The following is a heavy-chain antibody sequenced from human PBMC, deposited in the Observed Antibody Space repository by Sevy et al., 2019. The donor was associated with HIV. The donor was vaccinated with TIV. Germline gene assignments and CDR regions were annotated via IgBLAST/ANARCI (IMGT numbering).Heavy chain of an antibody. Sequence: SETLSLTCTVPGGSISSGRYYWSWIRQPAGKGLEWIGRVYTSGDSNYNSSLKSRLTMSLDTSKNQFSLKLSSVTAADTAVYYCAGGFYDSGSYYWDFWGQGTLVTVSS. D-gene: IGHD3-10*01. CDR1: GGSISSGRYY. J-gene: IGHJ4*02. CDR2: VYTSGDS. V-gene: IGHV4-61*02. CDR3: AGGFYDSGSYYWDF.